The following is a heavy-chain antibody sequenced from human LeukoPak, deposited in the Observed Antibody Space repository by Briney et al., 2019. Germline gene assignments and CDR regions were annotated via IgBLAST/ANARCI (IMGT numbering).Heavy chain of an antibody. J-gene: IGHJ5*02. CDR2: ISGYNGNT. CDR3: ARRPDDWLLRKKNNWFDP. D-gene: IGHD3-9*01. CDR1: GYVFTSYG. V-gene: IGHV1-18*01. Sequence: GASVKVSCKASGYVFTSYGISWVRQAPGQGLEWMGWISGYNGNTYYAQKFQGRVTMTTDTSTSTAYMELRSLRSDDTAVYYCARRPDDWLLRKKNNWFDPWGQGTLVTVSS.